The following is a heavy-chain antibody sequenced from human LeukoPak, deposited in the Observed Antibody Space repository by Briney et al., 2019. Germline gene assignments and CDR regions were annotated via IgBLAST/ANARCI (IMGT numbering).Heavy chain of an antibody. Sequence: PGGSLRLSCAASGFTSISYAMSWVRQAPGKGLEWVSTMSGSGGSTYYADSVRGRFTISRDNSKNTLYLQMNSLRAEDTAVYYCAKDTPGGSYSDAFDIWGQGTMVTVSS. CDR2: MSGSGGST. D-gene: IGHD1-26*01. CDR3: AKDTPGGSYSDAFDI. V-gene: IGHV3-23*01. J-gene: IGHJ3*02. CDR1: GFTSISYA.